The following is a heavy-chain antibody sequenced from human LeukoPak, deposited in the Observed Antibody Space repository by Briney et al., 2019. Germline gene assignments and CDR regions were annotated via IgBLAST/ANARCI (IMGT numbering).Heavy chain of an antibody. D-gene: IGHD3-22*01. J-gene: IGHJ4*02. Sequence: GGSLRLSCAASGFTFSSYAMHWVRQAPGKGLEGVAVISYDGSNKYYADSVKGRFTISRDNSKNTLYLQMNSLRAEDTAVYYCARDGYYYDSSGQYYFDYWGQGTLVTVSS. V-gene: IGHV3-30*01. CDR2: ISYDGSNK. CDR1: GFTFSSYA. CDR3: ARDGYYYDSSGQYYFDY.